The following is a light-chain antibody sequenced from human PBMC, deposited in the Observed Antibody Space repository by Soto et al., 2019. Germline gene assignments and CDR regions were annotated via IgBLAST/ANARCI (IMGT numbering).Light chain of an antibody. CDR1: QYISSW. J-gene: IGKJ1*01. CDR2: GAS. Sequence: DIQMTQSPSSVSASVGDRVTITCRARQYISSWLAWYQQKPGKAPKLLIYGASSLQSGVPSRFSGSGTGTDFTLTISSLQPEDFATYYCQQANSFPWTFGQGTKVEIK. CDR3: QQANSFPWT. V-gene: IGKV1-12*01.